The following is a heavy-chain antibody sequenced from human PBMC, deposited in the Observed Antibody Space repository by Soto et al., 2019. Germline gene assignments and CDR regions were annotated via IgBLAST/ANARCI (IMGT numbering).Heavy chain of an antibody. CDR3: VKSGDTHSRAWSYFFDY. CDR1: GFTFDDYA. Sequence: LRLACAASGFTFDDYAMHWVRQSPGKGLEWFSCISWDGGSTYYADYVQGRFTISRDNNKNSLYLKMSSLRAGDTALYYCVKSGDTHSRAWSYFFDYWGQGSLVTVS. V-gene: IGHV3-43D*04. CDR2: ISWDGGST. J-gene: IGHJ4*01. D-gene: IGHD6-13*01.